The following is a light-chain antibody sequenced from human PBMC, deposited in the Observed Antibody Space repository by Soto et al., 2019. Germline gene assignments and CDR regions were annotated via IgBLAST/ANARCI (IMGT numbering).Light chain of an antibody. V-gene: IGLV2-14*01. Sequence: QSVLTQPASVSGSPGQSIAISCTGTSSDVGGYNYVSWYQQHPGKAPKLMISEVSNRPSGVSNRFSGSKSGNTASLTISGLQAEDEADYYCSSYTSSSTYVFGTGTKATVL. CDR2: EVS. CDR1: SSDVGGYNY. CDR3: SSYTSSSTYV. J-gene: IGLJ1*01.